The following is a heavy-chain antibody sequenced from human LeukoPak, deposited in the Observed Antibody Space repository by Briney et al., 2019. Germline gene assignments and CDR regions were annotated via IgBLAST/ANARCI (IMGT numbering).Heavy chain of an antibody. CDR1: GGTFSSYA. CDR3: ARDVGLRLGELSLYYFDY. CDR2: IIPIFGTA. V-gene: IGHV1-69*13. J-gene: IGHJ4*02. Sequence: SVKVSCKASGGTFSSYAISWVRQAPGQGLEWMGGIIPIFGTANYAQKFQGRVTITADESTSTACMELSSLRSEDTAVYYCARDVGLRLGELSLYYFDYWGQGTLVTVSS. D-gene: IGHD3-16*02.